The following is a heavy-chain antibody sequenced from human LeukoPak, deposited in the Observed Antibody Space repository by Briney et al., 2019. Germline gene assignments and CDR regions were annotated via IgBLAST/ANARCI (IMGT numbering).Heavy chain of an antibody. CDR2: ISYDGHNT. J-gene: IGHJ4*02. CDR3: ARDRDWNSGFDY. Sequence: PGGSLRLSCAASEITLSNYWIHWVRQAPGKGLVWVSRISYDGHNTNYADSVKGRFTISRDNARNSLYLQMNSLRAEDTAVYYCARDRDWNSGFDYWGQGTLVTVSS. D-gene: IGHD1-7*01. V-gene: IGHV3-74*01. CDR1: EITLSNYW.